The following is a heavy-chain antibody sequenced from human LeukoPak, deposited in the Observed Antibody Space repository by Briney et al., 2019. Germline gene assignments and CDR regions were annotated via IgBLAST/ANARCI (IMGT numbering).Heavy chain of an antibody. J-gene: IGHJ5*02. Sequence: GESLKISCKGSGYSFTSYWIAWVRQMPGKGLEWMGIIYPSDSDTRYSPSFQGQVTMSADKSITTAFPQWSSLKASHTAMYYCARGSGYLASWGQGTLVTVSS. D-gene: IGHD3-22*01. V-gene: IGHV5-51*01. CDR1: GYSFTSYW. CDR2: IYPSDSDT. CDR3: ARGSGYLAS.